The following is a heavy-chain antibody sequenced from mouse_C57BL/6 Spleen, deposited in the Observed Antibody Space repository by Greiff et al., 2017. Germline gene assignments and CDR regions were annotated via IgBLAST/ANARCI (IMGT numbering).Heavy chain of an antibody. CDR3: ARVYSNYGFDY. J-gene: IGHJ2*01. CDR2: IYPGSGNT. Sequence: QVQLQQSGPELVKPGASVKISCKASGYSFTSYYIHWVKQRPGQGLEWIGWIYPGSGNTKYNEKFKGKATLTADTSSSTAYMQLSSLTSEDSAVYYCARVYSNYGFDYWGQGTTLTVSS. CDR1: GYSFTSYY. D-gene: IGHD2-5*01. V-gene: IGHV1-66*01.